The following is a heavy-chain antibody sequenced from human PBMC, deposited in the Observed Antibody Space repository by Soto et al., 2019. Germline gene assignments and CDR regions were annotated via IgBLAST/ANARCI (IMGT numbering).Heavy chain of an antibody. D-gene: IGHD3-9*01. V-gene: IGHV3-23*01. CDR1: GFTFSNYA. Sequence: EVQLLESGGGLVQPGGSLKVSCAASGFTFSNYALSWVRQAPGKGLEWVAAIRDSATNTYYADSVKGRFTISRDNSENTLFLQMNSLRAEDTAIYYCARFLTGYERKILELVYWGQGTLVTVSS. CDR2: IRDSATNT. CDR3: ARFLTGYERKILELVY. J-gene: IGHJ4*02.